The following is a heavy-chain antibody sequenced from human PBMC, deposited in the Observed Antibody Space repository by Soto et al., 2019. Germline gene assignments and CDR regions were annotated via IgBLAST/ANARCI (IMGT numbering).Heavy chain of an antibody. V-gene: IGHV4-31*03. D-gene: IGHD2-15*01. Sequence: SETLSLTCTVSGGSISSGGYYWSWIRQHPGKGLEWIGYIYYSGSTYYNPSLKSRVTLSVDTSKNQFSLKLSSVTAADTAVYYCARGLDMGWFDPWGQGTLVTVSS. CDR3: ARGLDMGWFDP. J-gene: IGHJ5*02. CDR1: GGSISSGGYY. CDR2: IYYSGST.